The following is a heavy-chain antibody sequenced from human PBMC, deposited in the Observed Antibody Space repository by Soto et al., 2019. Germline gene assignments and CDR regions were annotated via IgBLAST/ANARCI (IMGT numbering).Heavy chain of an antibody. CDR2: IYYSGST. CDR3: AREEAPMVRGVTPGYFDY. J-gene: IGHJ4*02. V-gene: IGHV4-31*03. Sequence: QVQLQESGPGLVKPSQTLSLTCTVSGGSISSGGYYWSLIRQHPGKGLEWIGYIYYSGSTYYNPSLKCRVTISVDTSNNQFSLKLSSVTASVTAVYYCAREEAPMVRGVTPGYFDYWGQGTLVTVSS. CDR1: GGSISSGGYY. D-gene: IGHD3-10*01.